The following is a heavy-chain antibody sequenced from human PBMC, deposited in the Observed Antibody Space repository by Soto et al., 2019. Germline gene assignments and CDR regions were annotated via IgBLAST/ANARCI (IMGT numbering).Heavy chain of an antibody. D-gene: IGHD4-17*01. CDR1: GGTFSSYA. J-gene: IGHJ6*02. Sequence: QVQLVQSGAEVKKPGSSVKVSCKASGGTFSSYAISWVRQAPGQGLEWMGGIIPIFGTANYAQKIQGRVTITADESTSTAYMELSSLRSEDTALYYCARGEGVYAVTPKGGMDVWGQGTTVTVSS. V-gene: IGHV1-69*01. CDR3: ARGEGVYAVTPKGGMDV. CDR2: IIPIFGTA.